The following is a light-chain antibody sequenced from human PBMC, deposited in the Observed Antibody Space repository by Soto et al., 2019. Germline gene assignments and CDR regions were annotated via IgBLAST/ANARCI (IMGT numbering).Light chain of an antibody. Sequence: QPASVSGSPGQSITISCTGTSSDVGAYNYVSWYQQHPGKAPKLMIYDVSNRPSGVSSRFSGSKSGNTASLTFSGLQAEDEADYYCSSYTTSSIYVFGTGTKLTVL. CDR1: SSDVGAYNY. CDR3: SSYTTSSIYV. V-gene: IGLV2-14*01. J-gene: IGLJ1*01. CDR2: DVS.